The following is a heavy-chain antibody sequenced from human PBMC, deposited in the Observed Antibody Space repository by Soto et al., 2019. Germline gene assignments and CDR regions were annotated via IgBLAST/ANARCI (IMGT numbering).Heavy chain of an antibody. CDR1: GGSISNHY. Sequence: QVQLQESGPGLVKPSETLSLTCSVSGGSISNHYWSWIRQPPGKGLEWIGYIYYNGNTNYNPSLKSRVTMSVDTSRNQISLKLTTVTAAETAVYYCTRANWYSEYWDQGTLVTVSS. V-gene: IGHV4-59*11. CDR3: TRANWYSEY. D-gene: IGHD7-27*01. CDR2: IYYNGNT. J-gene: IGHJ4*02.